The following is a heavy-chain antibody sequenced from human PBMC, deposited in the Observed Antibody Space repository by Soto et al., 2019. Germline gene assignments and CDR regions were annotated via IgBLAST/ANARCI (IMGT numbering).Heavy chain of an antibody. CDR2: SGAYNGNT. Sequence: QVQLVQSGAEVKKPGASVKVSCKASGYTFTSYGMSWVRQAPGQGLEWMGWSGAYNGNTNYAQKLQGRVNLTTNTPTSTADLELRSLKAHDTAGYCCAREGWMVRGVIISDAFGILGQGTLVTLSS. CDR3: AREGWMVRGVIISDAFGI. J-gene: IGHJ3*02. CDR1: GYTFTSYG. V-gene: IGHV1-18*01. D-gene: IGHD3-10*01.